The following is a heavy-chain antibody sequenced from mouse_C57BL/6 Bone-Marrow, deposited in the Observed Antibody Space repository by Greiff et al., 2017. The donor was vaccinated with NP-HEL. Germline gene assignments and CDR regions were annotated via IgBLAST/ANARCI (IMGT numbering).Heavy chain of an antibody. Sequence: VKLVESGPGLVQPSQSLSIICTVSGFSLTSYGVHWVRQPPGKGLEWLGVIWSGGSTDYNAAFISRLSISKDNSKSQVFFKMNSLQADDTAIYYCANAYYKNAMDYWGQGTSVTVSS. CDR3: ANAYYKNAMDY. J-gene: IGHJ4*01. CDR2: IWSGGST. V-gene: IGHV2-4*01. D-gene: IGHD2-12*01. CDR1: GFSLTSYG.